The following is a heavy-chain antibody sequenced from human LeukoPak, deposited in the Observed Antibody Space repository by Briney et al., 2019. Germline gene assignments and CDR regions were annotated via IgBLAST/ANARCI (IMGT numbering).Heavy chain of an antibody. V-gene: IGHV1-46*01. Sequence: ASVKVSCKASGYTFTNYYMHWVRQAPGQGLDWMGFINPSGGSTRYAQNFQGRVTMTRDMSTSTAYMELSSLRSEDTAVYYCAADPGYCSGGSCFLKYTFDIWGQGTMVTVSS. CDR3: AADPGYCSGGSCFLKYTFDI. CDR1: GYTFTNYY. D-gene: IGHD2-15*01. J-gene: IGHJ3*02. CDR2: INPSGGST.